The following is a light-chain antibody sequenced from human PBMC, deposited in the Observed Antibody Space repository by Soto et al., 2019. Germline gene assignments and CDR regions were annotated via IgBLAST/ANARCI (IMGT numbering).Light chain of an antibody. CDR2: EVS. CDR1: SSDVGDYKY. Sequence: QSVLTQPASVSGSPGQSITISCTGTSSDVGDYKYVSWYQQHPGKAPKLMIYEVSNRPSGVSNRFSGSESGNTASLTISGLQAEDEADYYCNSYTSSTTPVYVFGSGTKVTVL. J-gene: IGLJ1*01. V-gene: IGLV2-14*01. CDR3: NSYTSSTTPVYV.